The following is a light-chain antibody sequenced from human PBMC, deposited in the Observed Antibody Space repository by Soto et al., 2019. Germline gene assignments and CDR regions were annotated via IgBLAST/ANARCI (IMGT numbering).Light chain of an antibody. Sequence: EIVFTQSPATLSLSPGERATLSCRASQSISIYLAWYQQKPGQAPRLLIYDVFNRATGIPARFSGSGSGTDFTLTISRLEPEDFAVYYCQQRSNWPPEITFGQGTRLENK. CDR1: QSISIY. CDR2: DVF. V-gene: IGKV3-11*01. CDR3: QQRSNWPPEIT. J-gene: IGKJ5*01.